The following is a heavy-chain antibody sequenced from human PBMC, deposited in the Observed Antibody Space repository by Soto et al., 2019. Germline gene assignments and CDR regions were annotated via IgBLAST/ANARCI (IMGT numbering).Heavy chain of an antibody. Sequence: GGSLRLACTVSGFAFNNYGINWVRQAPGKGLEWVSSISKSDYTYYSDSVKGRFTISRENAKNSVSLQMNTLRVEDTAVYYCAREDSIIIPAVSDFWGHGTLVTLSS. CDR2: ISKSDYT. V-gene: IGHV3-21*01. J-gene: IGHJ4*01. CDR3: AREDSIIIPAVSDF. D-gene: IGHD2-2*01. CDR1: GFAFNNYG.